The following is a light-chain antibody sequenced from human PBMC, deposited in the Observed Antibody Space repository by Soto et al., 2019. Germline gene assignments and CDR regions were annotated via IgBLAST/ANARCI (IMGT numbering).Light chain of an antibody. CDR1: SSDVGYYNY. J-gene: IGLJ1*01. Sequence: ALTQPASVSGSPGQSITISCTGTSSDVGYYNYVSWYQQHPGKAPNLMIYEVSSRPSGVSNRLSGSKSGNTASLTISVLQADDEADYYCSSYTRSSTYVFGNGTKVTVL. CDR2: EVS. CDR3: SSYTRSSTYV. V-gene: IGLV2-14*01.